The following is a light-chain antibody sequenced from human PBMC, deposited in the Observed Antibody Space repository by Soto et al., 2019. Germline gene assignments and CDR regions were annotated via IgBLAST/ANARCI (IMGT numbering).Light chain of an antibody. Sequence: QSVLTQPPSASGTPGQRVTISCSGTNSNIGSNFVYWYQHLPGTTPKLLVFSYNQRPSGVPDRFSGSKSGNTASLTISGLQAADEADYYCTLYTSENAYVFGTGTQLTVL. V-gene: IGLV1-44*01. CDR1: NSNIGSNF. CDR2: SYN. J-gene: IGLJ1*01. CDR3: TLYTSENAYV.